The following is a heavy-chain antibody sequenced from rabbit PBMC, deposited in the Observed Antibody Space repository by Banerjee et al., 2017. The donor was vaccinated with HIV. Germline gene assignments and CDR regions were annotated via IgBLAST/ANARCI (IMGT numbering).Heavy chain of an antibody. D-gene: IGHD1-1*01. CDR2: IYAGSSGST. CDR3: ARNVGGSGDNYVAFKL. J-gene: IGHJ4*01. CDR1: GFTLSPYW. V-gene: IGHV1S45*01. Sequence: QQQLVESGGGLVKPGASLTLTCTASGFTLSPYWMCWVRQAPGKGLEWIASIYAGSSGSTYYASWAKGRFTISKTSSTTVTLQMTSLTAADTATYFCARNVGGSGDNYVAFKLWGQGTLVTVS.